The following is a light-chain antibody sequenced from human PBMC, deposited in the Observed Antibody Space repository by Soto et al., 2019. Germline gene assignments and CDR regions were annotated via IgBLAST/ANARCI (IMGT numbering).Light chain of an antibody. CDR3: SSYAGSNNFGVV. CDR1: SSDVGGYNF. Sequence: QSALTQPPSASGSPGQSVTISCTGTSSDVGGYNFVSWYQQHPGKAPKLMIYEVNKRPSGVPDRFSGSKSGNTASLTVSGLQAEDEDDYYSSSYAGSNNFGVVFGGGTKLTVL. J-gene: IGLJ2*01. V-gene: IGLV2-8*01. CDR2: EVN.